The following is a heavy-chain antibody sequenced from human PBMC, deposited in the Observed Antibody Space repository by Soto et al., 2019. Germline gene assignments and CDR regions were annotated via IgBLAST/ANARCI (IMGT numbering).Heavy chain of an antibody. CDR2: ISSRSSYI. V-gene: IGHV3-21*01. CDR1: GFTFSSYS. Sequence: PGGSLRLSCAASGFTFSSYSMNWVRQAPGKGLEWVSSISSRSSYIYYADSVKGRFTISRDNAKNSLYLQMNSLRAEDMAVYYCERIRDGYNLAYWGQGTLVTVYS. D-gene: IGHD5-12*01. J-gene: IGHJ4*02. CDR3: ERIRDGYNLAY.